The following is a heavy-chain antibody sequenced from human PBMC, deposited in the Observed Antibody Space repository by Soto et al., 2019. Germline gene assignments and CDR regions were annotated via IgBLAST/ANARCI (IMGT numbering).Heavy chain of an antibody. Sequence: QVQLVESGGGVVQPGRSLRLSCAASGFTFSSYGMHWVGQAPGKGLEWVAVIWYDGSNKYYADSVKGRFTISRDNSKNTLYLQMNSLRAEDTAVYYCARVGGYSYGYFDYWGQGTLVTVSS. CDR1: GFTFSSYG. CDR2: IWYDGSNK. D-gene: IGHD5-18*01. V-gene: IGHV3-33*01. CDR3: ARVGGYSYGYFDY. J-gene: IGHJ4*02.